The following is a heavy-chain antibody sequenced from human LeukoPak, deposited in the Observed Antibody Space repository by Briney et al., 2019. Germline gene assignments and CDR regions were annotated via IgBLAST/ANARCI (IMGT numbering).Heavy chain of an antibody. D-gene: IGHD4-17*01. V-gene: IGHV3-23*01. CDR3: AKASGYGDKFDY. Sequence: GGSLRLSCAASGFTFSSYAMSWVRQAPGKGLEWVSAISGSGSSTYYADSVKGPFTISRDNSKNTLYLQMNSLRAEDTAVYYCAKASGYGDKFDYWGQGTLVTVSS. J-gene: IGHJ4*02. CDR1: GFTFSSYA. CDR2: ISGSGSST.